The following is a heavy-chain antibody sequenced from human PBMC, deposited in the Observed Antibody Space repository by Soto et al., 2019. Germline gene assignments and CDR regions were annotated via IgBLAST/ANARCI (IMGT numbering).Heavy chain of an antibody. D-gene: IGHD2-2*02. J-gene: IGHJ4*02. CDR2: INSGGDIT. CDR3: AKANCGSTSCYIGY. Sequence: GESLKISCAASGFTFGAYAMSWVRQAPGKGLEWVSTINSGGDITNYADSVKGRFTISRGNSKNTLYLQMNSLRAEDTAVYYCAKANCGSTSCYIGYWGQGTLVTVSS. CDR1: GFTFGAYA. V-gene: IGHV3-23*01.